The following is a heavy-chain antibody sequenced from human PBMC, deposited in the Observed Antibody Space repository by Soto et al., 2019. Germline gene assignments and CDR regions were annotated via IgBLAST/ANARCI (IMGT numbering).Heavy chain of an antibody. Sequence: GASVKVSCKASGYTFTSSAVQWVRQARGQRLEWIGWIVVGSGNTNYAQKFQERVTITRDMSTSTAYMELSSLRSEDTAVYYCAAGFNHRERITMIVVVSPDDAFGIWGQGTMVTVSS. J-gene: IGHJ3*02. D-gene: IGHD3-22*01. CDR1: GYTFTSSA. CDR3: AAGFNHRERITMIVVVSPDDAFGI. V-gene: IGHV1-58*01. CDR2: IVVGSGNT.